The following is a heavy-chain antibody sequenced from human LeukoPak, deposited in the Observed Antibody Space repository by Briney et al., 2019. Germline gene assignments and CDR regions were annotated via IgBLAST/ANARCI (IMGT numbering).Heavy chain of an antibody. D-gene: IGHD1-7*01. CDR2: IYYSGTT. Sequence: SETLSLTCTVSGGSISGYYWGWIRQPPGKGLEWIGYIYYSGTTNYNPYLKSRVTISVDTSKNQFSLKLNSVTAADTAVYYCVKVGTGTIDYWGQGTLVTVSS. J-gene: IGHJ4*02. CDR1: GGSISGYY. V-gene: IGHV4-59*01. CDR3: VKVGTGTIDY.